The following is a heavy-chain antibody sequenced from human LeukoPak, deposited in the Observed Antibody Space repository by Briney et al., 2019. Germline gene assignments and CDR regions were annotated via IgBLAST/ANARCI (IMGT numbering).Heavy chain of an antibody. CDR3: ATYYGGAGGRGH. CDR2: NGNA. D-gene: IGHD2-21*01. Sequence: SETLSLTCTVSGGSVSSGNYHWSWIRQAPGKGLEWIGHNGNANYNPSLKSRVTISVDTSKNQFSLNLNTVTAADTAVYYCATYYGGAGGRGHWGPGTLVTVSS. CDR1: GGSVSSGNYH. V-gene: IGHV4-61*01. J-gene: IGHJ4*02.